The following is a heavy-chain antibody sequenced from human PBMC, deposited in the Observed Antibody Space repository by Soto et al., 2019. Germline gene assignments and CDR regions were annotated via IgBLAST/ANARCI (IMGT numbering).Heavy chain of an antibody. D-gene: IGHD6-25*01. J-gene: IGHJ4*02. V-gene: IGHV3-30-3*01. CDR3: ARDGTATTSLDY. CDR2: IPFDGVNK. CDR1: GFTFSSYA. Sequence: PGGSLRLSCVASGFTFSSYAIHWVRQAPGKGLEWVADIPFDGVNKYYSDSVKGRFTLSRDNSKNTAYLQMNSLRLEDTAVYYCARDGTATTSLDYWGQGTLVTVSS.